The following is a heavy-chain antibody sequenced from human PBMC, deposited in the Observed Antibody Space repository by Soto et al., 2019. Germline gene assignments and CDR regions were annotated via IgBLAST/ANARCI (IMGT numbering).Heavy chain of an antibody. Sequence: GSQRRSWAAAGVTFSSYGRPWVRQAPGKGLEYLSAISSNGGNTYYADSVKGRFIISRDNSKNTLYLQMSSLRAEDTAVYYYGNDSSSWYYFDCWGQRTLVTVSS. V-gene: IGHV3-64D*08. CDR2: ISSNGGNT. CDR1: GVTFSSYG. CDR3: GNDSSSWYYFDC. J-gene: IGHJ4*02. D-gene: IGHD6-13*01.